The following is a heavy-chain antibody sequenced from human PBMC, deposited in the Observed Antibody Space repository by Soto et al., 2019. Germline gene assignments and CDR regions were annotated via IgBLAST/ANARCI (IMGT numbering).Heavy chain of an antibody. CDR1: GGAISRSY. Sequence: SETLYRTFTVSGGAISRSYWSWIRQPPGKGLEWIGYIYYSGSTNYNPSLKSRVTISVDTSKNQFSLKLSSVTAADTAVYYCSSVFFGRLPLFAPWGQGTLFTVSS. V-gene: IGHV4-59*01. CDR2: IYYSGST. D-gene: IGHD3-16*01. J-gene: IGHJ5*02. CDR3: SSVFFGRLPLFAP.